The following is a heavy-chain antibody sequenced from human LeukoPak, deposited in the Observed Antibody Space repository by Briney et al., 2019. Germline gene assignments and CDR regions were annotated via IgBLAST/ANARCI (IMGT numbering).Heavy chain of an antibody. Sequence: GGSLRLSCAASGFTVSSNYMSRVRQAPGKGLEWVSVIYSGGSTYYADSVKGRFTISRDNSKNTLYLQMNSLRAEDTAVYYCARTPRRVGIAVVAEAGYWGQGTLVTVSS. D-gene: IGHD6-19*01. J-gene: IGHJ4*02. CDR2: IYSGGST. CDR3: ARTPRRVGIAVVAEAGY. CDR1: GFTVSSNY. V-gene: IGHV3-66*01.